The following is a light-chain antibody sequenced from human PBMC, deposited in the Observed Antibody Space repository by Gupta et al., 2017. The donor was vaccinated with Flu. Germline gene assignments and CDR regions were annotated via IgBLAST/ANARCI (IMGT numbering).Light chain of an antibody. V-gene: IGLV8-61*01. Sequence: GSVSTSYFPSWFQQAPGQAPSTLIYSTNTRSSGVPDRFSGSILGNKAALTITGAQADDESDYYCVLYMGSGISYAFGTGTKVTVL. CDR1: GSVSTSYF. J-gene: IGLJ1*01. CDR2: STN. CDR3: VLYMGSGISYA.